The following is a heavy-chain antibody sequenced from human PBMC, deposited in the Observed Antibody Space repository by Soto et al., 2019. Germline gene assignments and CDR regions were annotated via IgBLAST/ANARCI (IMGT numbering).Heavy chain of an antibody. CDR3: VSFFR. CDR1: GFTFSTSW. V-gene: IGHV3-7*01. J-gene: IGHJ1*01. Sequence: PGGSLTLSCATSGFTFSTSWMSWVRQAPGKGLEWVANIKGDGSEKYYVDSVEGRFTISRDNAKNSMFLQMNSLRGGDTAVYYCVSFFRWGQGPLVTVSS. CDR2: IKGDGSEK.